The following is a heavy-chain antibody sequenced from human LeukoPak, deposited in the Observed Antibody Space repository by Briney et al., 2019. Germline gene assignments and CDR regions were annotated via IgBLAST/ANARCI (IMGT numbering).Heavy chain of an antibody. CDR1: GGALSSYG. CDR3: ATGKTGYYYT. Sequence: SVKVSCKASGGALSSYGINWVRQAPGQGLEWMGRIVPILGMTNYAQKFQGRVTITADRFTSTAHMELTSLTSGDTAVYYCATGKTGYYYTWGQGTLVTVSS. CDR2: IVPILGMT. J-gene: IGHJ4*02. V-gene: IGHV1-69*04. D-gene: IGHD3-9*01.